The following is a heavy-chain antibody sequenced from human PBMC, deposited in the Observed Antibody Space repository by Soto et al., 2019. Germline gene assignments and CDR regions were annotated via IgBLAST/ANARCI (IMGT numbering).Heavy chain of an antibody. CDR1: GISFSNHY. J-gene: IGHJ2*01. Sequence: ASVKVYCKASGISFSNHYVHWARQALGQGPEWMGVINPAGSVTVYALKLQDRVTVTRDTSTSTVYMELNSLTSEDTAIYYCAIFYSHTFPAELCSKKSRPSSDL. CDR2: INPAGSVT. D-gene: IGHD1-7*01. V-gene: IGHV1-46*03. CDR3: AIFYSHTFPAELCSKKSRPSSDL.